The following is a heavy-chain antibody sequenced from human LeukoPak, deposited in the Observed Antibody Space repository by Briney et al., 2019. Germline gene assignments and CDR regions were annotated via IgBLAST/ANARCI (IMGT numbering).Heavy chain of an antibody. D-gene: IGHD3-22*01. Sequence: GGSLRFSCAASGFTFSDYYMSWIRQAPGKGLEWVSYISSSGSTIYYADSVKGRFTISRDNAKNSLYLQMNSLRAEDTAVYYCARELTPYYDSSGPNGYWGQGTLVTVSS. CDR3: ARELTPYYDSSGPNGY. CDR2: ISSSGSTI. CDR1: GFTFSDYY. V-gene: IGHV3-11*01. J-gene: IGHJ4*02.